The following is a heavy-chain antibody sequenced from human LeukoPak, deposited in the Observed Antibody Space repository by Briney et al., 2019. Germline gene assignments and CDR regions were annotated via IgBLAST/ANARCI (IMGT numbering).Heavy chain of an antibody. Sequence: ASVKVSCKASGYTFTSYGISWVRQAPGQGLEWMGWISAYNGNTNYAQKLQGRVTMTTDTSTSTAYMELRSLRSDDTAVHYCARGGYYDFWSGPDPGGFITGYYGMDVWGQGTTVTVSS. CDR3: ARGGYYDFWSGPDPGGFITGYYGMDV. CDR1: GYTFTSYG. V-gene: IGHV1-18*01. CDR2: ISAYNGNT. J-gene: IGHJ6*02. D-gene: IGHD3-3*01.